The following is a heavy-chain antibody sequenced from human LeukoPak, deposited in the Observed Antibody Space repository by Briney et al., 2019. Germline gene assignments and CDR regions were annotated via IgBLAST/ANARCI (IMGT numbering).Heavy chain of an antibody. CDR2: ISSSSSYI. V-gene: IGHV3-21*01. J-gene: IGHJ3*02. Sequence: GGSLRLSCAASGFTFSSYSMNWVRQAPGKGLEWVSSISSSSSYIYYADSVKGRFTISRDNAKNSLYLQMNSLRAEDTAMYFCARDSNPYCSGGSCTAFDIWGQGTMVIVSS. D-gene: IGHD2-15*01. CDR1: GFTFSSYS. CDR3: ARDSNPYCSGGSCTAFDI.